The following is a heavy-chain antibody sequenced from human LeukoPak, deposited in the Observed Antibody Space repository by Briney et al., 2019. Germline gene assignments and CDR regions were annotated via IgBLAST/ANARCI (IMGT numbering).Heavy chain of an antibody. V-gene: IGHV3-48*04. Sequence: PGGSLRLSCAASGFTFSTYSMNWVRQAPGKGLEWGSVISTGDSTISYADSVKGRFTISRDNAKNSLFLQMNSLRAEDTAVYYCARGNTYFDYWGQGTLVTVSS. CDR3: ARGNTYFDY. CDR2: ISTGDSTI. D-gene: IGHD3-10*01. CDR1: GFTFSTYS. J-gene: IGHJ4*02.